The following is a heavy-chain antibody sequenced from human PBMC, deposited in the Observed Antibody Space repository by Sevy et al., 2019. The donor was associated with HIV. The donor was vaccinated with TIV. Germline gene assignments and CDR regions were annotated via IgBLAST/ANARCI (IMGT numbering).Heavy chain of an antibody. D-gene: IGHD3-3*01. J-gene: IGHJ6*02. Sequence: ASVKVSCKASGGTFSSYAISWVRQAPGQGLEWMGGIIPIFGTANYAQKFQGRVTITADESTSTAYMELSSLRSEETALYYCARGLKSITIFGVGEWYPGNGAYYYYGMDVWGQGTTVTVSS. CDR1: GGTFSSYA. CDR3: ARGLKSITIFGVGEWYPGNGAYYYYGMDV. V-gene: IGHV1-69*13. CDR2: IIPIFGTA.